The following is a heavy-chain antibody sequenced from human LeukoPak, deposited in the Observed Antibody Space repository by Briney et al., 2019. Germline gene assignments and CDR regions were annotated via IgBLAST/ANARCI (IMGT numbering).Heavy chain of an antibody. D-gene: IGHD3-16*02. Sequence: ASVTVSCTASGYTLTSYDINWLRQATGQGLEWMGWMNPNSGNTGYAQKFRGRVTMTRNTSISTAYMELSSLRSEDTAVYYCARAGRHYVWGSYRPSIDYWGQGTLVTVSS. CDR2: MNPNSGNT. CDR3: ARAGRHYVWGSYRPSIDY. J-gene: IGHJ4*02. CDR1: GYTLTSYD. V-gene: IGHV1-8*01.